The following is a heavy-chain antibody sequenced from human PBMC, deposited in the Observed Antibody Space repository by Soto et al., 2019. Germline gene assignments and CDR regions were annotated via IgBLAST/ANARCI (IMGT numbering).Heavy chain of an antibody. V-gene: IGHV1-18*01. CDR2: ISTYNGNT. J-gene: IGHJ4*02. CDR1: GYTFITYG. CDR3: ARGPTDYYDNSANCFLDY. Sequence: QVQLVQSGAEVKKPGASVKVSCKASGYTFITYGVSWVRQAPGQGLDWLGRISTYNGNTRYAERLQGRVTMTTDTTTNTAYMELRNLRADDTAVYYCARGPTDYYDNSANCFLDYWGQGTLVTVSS. D-gene: IGHD3-22*01.